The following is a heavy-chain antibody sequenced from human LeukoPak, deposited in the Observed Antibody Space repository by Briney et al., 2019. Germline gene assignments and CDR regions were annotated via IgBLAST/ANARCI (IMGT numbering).Heavy chain of an antibody. CDR3: ARGQGVTATPYYFDY. CDR2: INHSGST. J-gene: IGHJ4*02. CDR1: GGSFSGYY. D-gene: IGHD2-21*02. Sequence: ETLSLTCAVYGGSFSGYYWSWIRQPPGKGLEWIGEINHSGSTNYNPSLKSRVTISEDTSKNQFSLKLSSVPAADTAVYYCARGQGVTATPYYFDYWGQGTLVTVSS. V-gene: IGHV4-34*01.